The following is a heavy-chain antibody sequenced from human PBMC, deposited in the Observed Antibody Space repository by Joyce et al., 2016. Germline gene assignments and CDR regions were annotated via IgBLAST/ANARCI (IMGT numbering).Heavy chain of an antibody. V-gene: IGHV1-69*01. CDR2: FIPILYTV. CDR3: SRWIYGDYGDF. D-gene: IGHD4-17*01. J-gene: IGHJ4*02. CDR1: GVSFSIYA. Sequence: QVQLVQSGAEVQKPGSSVKVSCKASGVSFSIYAISWVRQACGQGLEWIGGFIPILYTVNSAQKFQGRVAITADESTRTAYMEMSSLTSEDTAVYYCSRWIYGDYGDFWGQGTLVTVSS.